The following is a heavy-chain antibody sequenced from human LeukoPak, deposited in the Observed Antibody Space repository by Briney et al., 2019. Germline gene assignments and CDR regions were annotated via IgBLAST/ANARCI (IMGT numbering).Heavy chain of an antibody. D-gene: IGHD2-2*01. CDR1: GFTFSSYG. CDR3: ARGQSTSSGIDV. CDR2: IWYDGSNK. Sequence: GGSLRLSCAASGFTFSSYGMHWVRQAPGKGLEWVAVIWYDGSNKYHADSVKGRFTISRDNSKNTLYLQMNSLRAEDTAVYYCARGQSTSSGIDVWGQGTTVTVSS. J-gene: IGHJ6*02. V-gene: IGHV3-33*01.